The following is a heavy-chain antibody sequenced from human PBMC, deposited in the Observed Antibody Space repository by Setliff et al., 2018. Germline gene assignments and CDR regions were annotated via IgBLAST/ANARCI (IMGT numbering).Heavy chain of an antibody. Sequence: ASETLSLTCAVSGYFISSSSYYWGWIRQPPGKGLEWIGSIYYSGSTYYNPSLKSRVTISVDTSKNQFSLKLSSVTAADTAVYYCARQPRYSYGNNAFDIWGQGTMVTVSS. CDR3: ARQPRYSYGNNAFDI. J-gene: IGHJ3*02. D-gene: IGHD5-18*01. CDR2: IYYSGST. V-gene: IGHV4-39*07. CDR1: GYFISSSSYY.